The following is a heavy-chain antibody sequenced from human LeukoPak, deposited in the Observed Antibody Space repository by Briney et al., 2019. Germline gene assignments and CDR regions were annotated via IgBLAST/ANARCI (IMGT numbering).Heavy chain of an antibody. Sequence: GGSLRLSCAASGFTFSSYWMHWVRQAPGKGLVWVSRISSDGSSTSYADSVKGRFTISRDNAKNTLYLQMNSLRAEDTAVYYCAKEAYSYGAFDIWGQGTMVTVSS. CDR2: ISSDGSST. CDR1: GFTFSSYW. V-gene: IGHV3-74*01. CDR3: AKEAYSYGAFDI. J-gene: IGHJ3*02. D-gene: IGHD5-18*01.